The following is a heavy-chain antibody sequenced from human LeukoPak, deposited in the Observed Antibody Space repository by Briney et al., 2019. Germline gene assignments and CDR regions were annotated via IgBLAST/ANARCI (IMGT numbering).Heavy chain of an antibody. J-gene: IGHJ4*02. D-gene: IGHD6-19*01. Sequence: GGSLRLSCAGSGFTFSSYAMTWVRQAPGTGLEWVSAISGSGGSTYYADSVKGRFTISRDNSKNTLYLQMNGLRAEDTAVYYCAKADQSIAVGTGLIDYWGQGTLVTVSS. CDR1: GFTFSSYA. CDR3: AKADQSIAVGTGLIDY. V-gene: IGHV3-23*01. CDR2: ISGSGGST.